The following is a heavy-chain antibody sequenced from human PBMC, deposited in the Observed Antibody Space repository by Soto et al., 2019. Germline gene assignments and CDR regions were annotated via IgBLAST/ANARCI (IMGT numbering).Heavy chain of an antibody. CDR3: ARDNYYDSSGYYVDTFYGMDV. J-gene: IGHJ6*02. V-gene: IGHV3-7*01. CDR2: IKQDGSEK. Sequence: PGGSLRLSCAASGFTFSSYWMSWVRQAPGKGLEWVANIKQDGSEKYYVDSVKGRFTISRDNAKNSLYLQMNSLRAEDTAVYYCARDNYYDSSGYYVDTFYGMDVWGQGTTVTVSS. CDR1: GFTFSSYW. D-gene: IGHD3-22*01.